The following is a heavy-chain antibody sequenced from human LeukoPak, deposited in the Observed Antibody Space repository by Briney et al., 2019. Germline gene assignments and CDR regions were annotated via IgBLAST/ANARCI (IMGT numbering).Heavy chain of an antibody. V-gene: IGHV3-64D*06. CDR3: VRQGDTAMGGGFDY. D-gene: IGHD5-18*01. J-gene: IGHJ4*02. CDR1: GFTFSSYA. Sequence: GRSLRLSCSASGFTFSSYAMHWVRQAPGKGLEYVSAISSNGGSTYYADSVKGRFTISRDNSKNTLYLQMSSLRAEDTAVYYCVRQGDTAMGGGFDYWGQGTLVTVSS. CDR2: ISSNGGST.